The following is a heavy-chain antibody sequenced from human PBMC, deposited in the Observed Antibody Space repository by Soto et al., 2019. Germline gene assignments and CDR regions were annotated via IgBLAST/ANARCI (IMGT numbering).Heavy chain of an antibody. V-gene: IGHV3-33*01. J-gene: IGHJ4*02. D-gene: IGHD1-26*01. CDR3: ARECSGSYACGDY. Sequence: QVQMVESGGGVVQPGRSLRLSCAASGFTFSSYGVHWVRQAPGKGLEWVAVIWYDGSNKYYADSVKGRFTISRDNSKSTLYLQMNSLRAEDTAVYYCARECSGSYACGDYWGQGTLVTVSS. CDR1: GFTFSSYG. CDR2: IWYDGSNK.